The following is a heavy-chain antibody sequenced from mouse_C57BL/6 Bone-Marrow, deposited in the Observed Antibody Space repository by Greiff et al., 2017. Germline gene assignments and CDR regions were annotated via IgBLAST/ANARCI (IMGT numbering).Heavy chain of an antibody. CDR1: GYTFTSYW. Sequence: QVQLQQPGAELVMPGASVKLSCKASGYTFTSYWMHWGKQRPGQGLEWIGEIDPSDSYTNYNQKFKGKSTLTVDKSSSTAYMQLSSLTSEDSAVYYCANLLAYWGQGTLVTVSA. CDR3: ANLLAY. CDR2: IDPSDSYT. J-gene: IGHJ3*01. V-gene: IGHV1-69*01.